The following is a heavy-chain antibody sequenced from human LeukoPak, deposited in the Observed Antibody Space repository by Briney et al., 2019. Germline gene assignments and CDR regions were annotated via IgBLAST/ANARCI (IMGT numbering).Heavy chain of an antibody. CDR1: GYSFTSYW. CDR3: ARTFGESPLNYYYGMDL. J-gene: IGHJ6*02. Sequence: GESLKISCKGSGYSFTSYWISWVRQMPGKGLEWMGRIDPSDSYTNYSPSFQGHVTISADKSISTAYLQWSSLKASDTAMYYCARTFGESPLNYYYGMDLWGQGTTVTVSS. V-gene: IGHV5-10-1*01. D-gene: IGHD3-10*01. CDR2: IDPSDSYT.